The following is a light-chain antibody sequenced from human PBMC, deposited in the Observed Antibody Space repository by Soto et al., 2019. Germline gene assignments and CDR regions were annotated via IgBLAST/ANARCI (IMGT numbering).Light chain of an antibody. J-gene: IGKJ1*01. CDR3: QQYSSYSTWT. CDR1: QTISSW. CDR2: KAS. V-gene: IGKV1-5*03. Sequence: DIQMTQSPSTLSASVGDRVTITCRASQTISSWLAWYQQKPGKAPNLLIYKASTLESGVPSRFSGSGSGTEFTLTISSPQPDDFATYYCQQYSSYSTWTFGQGTKVEIK.